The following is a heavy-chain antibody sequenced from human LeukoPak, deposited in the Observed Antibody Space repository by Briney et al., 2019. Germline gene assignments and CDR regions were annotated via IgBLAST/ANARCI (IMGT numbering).Heavy chain of an antibody. V-gene: IGHV3-74*01. CDR2: INSDGSST. CDR3: AKARIAAAGTGAFDV. D-gene: IGHD6-13*01. CDR1: GFTFSSYW. J-gene: IGHJ3*01. Sequence: GGSLRLSCAASGFTFSSYWMHWVRQAPGKGPVWVSRINSDGSSTNYADSVKGRFTISRDNAKNTLYLQMNSLRAEDTAVYYCAKARIAAAGTGAFDVWGQGTMVTVSS.